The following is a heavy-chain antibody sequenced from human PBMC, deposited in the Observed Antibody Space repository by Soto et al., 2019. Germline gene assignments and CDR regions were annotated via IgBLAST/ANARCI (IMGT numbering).Heavy chain of an antibody. D-gene: IGHD2-2*01. CDR2: IKQDGSEK. V-gene: IGHV3-7*03. CDR3: ASHGSWIVPAEFDY. J-gene: IGHJ4*02. Sequence: GGSLRLSCAASGFTFSSYWMSWVRQAPGKGLEWVANIKQDGSEKYYVDSVKGRFTISRDNAKNSLYLQMNSLRAEDTAVYYCASHGSWIVPAEFDYWGQGTLVTVSS. CDR1: GFTFSSYW.